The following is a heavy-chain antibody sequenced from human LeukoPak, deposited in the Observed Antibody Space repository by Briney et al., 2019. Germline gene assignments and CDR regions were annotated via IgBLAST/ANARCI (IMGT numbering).Heavy chain of an antibody. CDR3: ARGYGSGSYYQGFI. J-gene: IGHJ3*02. CDR1: GGSISSGGYY. V-gene: IGHV4-31*03. CDR2: IYYSGST. D-gene: IGHD3-10*01. Sequence: SQTLSLTCTVSGGSISSGGYYWSWIRQHPGKGLEWIGYIYYSGSTYYNPSLKSRVTISVDTSKNQFSLKLSSVTAADTAVYYCARGYGSGSYYQGFIWGQGTMVTVSS.